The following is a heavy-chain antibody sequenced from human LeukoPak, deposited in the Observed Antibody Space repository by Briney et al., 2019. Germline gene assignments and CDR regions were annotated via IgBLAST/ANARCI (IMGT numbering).Heavy chain of an antibody. V-gene: IGHV3-30*02. CDR2: IRYDGSNK. D-gene: IGHD2-2*01. J-gene: IGHJ4*02. CDR1: GFTFSSYG. Sequence: GGSLRLSCAASGFTFSSYGMHWVRQAPGKGLEWVAFIRYDGSNKYYADSVKGRFTISRDNSKNTLYLQMNSLRAEDTAVYYCAKARYCSSTSCYGVPHYWGQGTLVTVSS. CDR3: AKARYCSSTSCYGVPHY.